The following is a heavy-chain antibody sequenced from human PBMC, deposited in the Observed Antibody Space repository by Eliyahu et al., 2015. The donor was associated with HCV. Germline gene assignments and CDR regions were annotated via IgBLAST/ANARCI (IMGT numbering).Heavy chain of an antibody. CDR1: GFTFSSYS. CDR3: ARDDYGDYLAYYFYMDV. D-gene: IGHD4-17*01. CDR2: ISSSNYI. V-gene: IGHV3-21*01. Sequence: EVQLVESGGGLVKPGGSLRLTCAASGFTFSSYSMNWVRQAPGKGLEWVSSISSSNYIYYADSVKGRFTISRDTAKKSLYLQMNRLRVEDTAVYYCARDDYGDYLAYYFYMDVWGKGTTVTVSS. J-gene: IGHJ6*03.